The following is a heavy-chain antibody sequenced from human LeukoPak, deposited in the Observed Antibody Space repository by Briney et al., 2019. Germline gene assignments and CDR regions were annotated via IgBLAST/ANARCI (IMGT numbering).Heavy chain of an antibody. V-gene: IGHV3-30-3*01. J-gene: IGHJ4*02. D-gene: IGHD3-22*01. CDR2: ISYDGSNK. CDR1: GFTFSSYA. Sequence: GGSLRLSCAASGFTFSSYAMHWVRQAPGKGLEWVAVISYDGSNKYYADSVKGRFTISRDNSKNTLYLQMNSLRAEDTAVYYCASPLPDSSGYYRPSFDYWGQGTLVTVSS. CDR3: ASPLPDSSGYYRPSFDY.